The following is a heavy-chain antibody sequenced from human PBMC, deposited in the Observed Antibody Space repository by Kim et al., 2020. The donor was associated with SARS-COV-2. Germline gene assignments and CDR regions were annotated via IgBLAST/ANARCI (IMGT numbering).Heavy chain of an antibody. Sequence: SETLSLTCAVYGGSFSGYYWSWIRQPPGKGLEWIGEINHSGSTNYNPSLKSRVTISVDTSKNQFSLKLSSVTAADTAVYYCARSPSGYYFNWFDPWGQGT. D-gene: IGHD3-22*01. CDR3: ARSPSGYYFNWFDP. CDR2: INHSGST. V-gene: IGHV4-34*01. CDR1: GGSFSGYY. J-gene: IGHJ5*02.